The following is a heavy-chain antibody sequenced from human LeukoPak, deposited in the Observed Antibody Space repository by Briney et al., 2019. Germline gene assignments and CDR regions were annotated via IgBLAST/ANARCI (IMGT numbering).Heavy chain of an antibody. CDR3: ARGSRLGVVGRDAFDI. Sequence: GGSLRLSCAASGFSFTNAWMSWVRQAPGKGLEWVSSISISSNYIYYPDSMKGRFTISRDNARNSLYLQMNSLRAEDTAVYYCARGSRLGVVGRDAFDIWGQGTMVTVSS. CDR1: GFSFTNAW. V-gene: IGHV3-21*01. D-gene: IGHD3-3*01. J-gene: IGHJ3*02. CDR2: ISISSNYI.